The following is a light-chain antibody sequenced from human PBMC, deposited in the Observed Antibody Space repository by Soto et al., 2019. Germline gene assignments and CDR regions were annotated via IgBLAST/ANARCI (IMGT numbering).Light chain of an antibody. Sequence: DIQMTQSPSTLSASVGDRVTITCRASQSISSWLAWYQQKPGKAPKLLIYKASSLESGVPLRFSGSGSGTEFTLTISSLQPDDYATYYRQEYNSHSRYTFGQGTNLEIK. CDR1: QSISSW. V-gene: IGKV1-5*03. CDR3: QEYNSHSRYT. J-gene: IGKJ2*01. CDR2: KAS.